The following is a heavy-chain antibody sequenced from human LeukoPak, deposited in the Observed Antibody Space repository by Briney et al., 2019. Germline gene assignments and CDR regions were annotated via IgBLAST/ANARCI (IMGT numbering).Heavy chain of an antibody. V-gene: IGHV3-23*01. CDR3: TISRAANYYGSGSYLGY. D-gene: IGHD3-10*01. J-gene: IGHJ4*02. CDR2: ISGSGGST. Sequence: GGSLRLSCAASGFTFSSYAMSWVRQAPGKGLEWVSAISGSGGSTYYADSVKGRFTISRDNSKNTLYLQMNSLKTEDTAVCYCTISRAANYYGSGSYLGYWGQGTLVTVSS. CDR1: GFTFSSYA.